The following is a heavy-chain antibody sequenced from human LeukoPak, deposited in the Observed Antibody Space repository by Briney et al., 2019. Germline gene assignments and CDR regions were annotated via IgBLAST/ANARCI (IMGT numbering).Heavy chain of an antibody. Sequence: GESLKISCKGSGHSFTSYWISWVRQMPGKGLEWMGRIDPSDSYTNYSPSFQGHVTISADKSISTAYLQWSSLKASDTAMYYCAREGMSSSWYGHDYWGQGTLVTVSS. J-gene: IGHJ4*02. V-gene: IGHV5-10-1*01. D-gene: IGHD6-13*01. CDR2: IDPSDSYT. CDR3: AREGMSSSWYGHDY. CDR1: GHSFTSYW.